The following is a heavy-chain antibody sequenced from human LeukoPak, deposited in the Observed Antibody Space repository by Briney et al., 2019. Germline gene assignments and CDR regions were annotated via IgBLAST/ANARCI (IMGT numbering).Heavy chain of an antibody. CDR3: ARGESLEWLLYPDAFDI. V-gene: IGHV4-61*02. CDR1: GGSISSGSYY. J-gene: IGHJ3*02. CDR2: IYTSGST. Sequence: PSQTLSLTCTVSGGSISSGSYYWSWIRQPAGKGLEWIGRIYTSGSTNYNPSLKGRVTISVDTSKNQFSLKLSSVTAADTAVYYCARGESLEWLLYPDAFDIWGQGTMVTVSS. D-gene: IGHD3-3*01.